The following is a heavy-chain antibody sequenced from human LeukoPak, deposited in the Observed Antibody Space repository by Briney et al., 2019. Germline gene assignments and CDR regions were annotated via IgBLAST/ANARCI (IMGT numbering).Heavy chain of an antibody. CDR1: GDSISSYY. Sequence: SETLSLTCTVSGDSISSYYWSWIRQPPGKGLEWIGYIYYSGSTNYNPSLKSRVTISVDTSKNQFSLKVSSVTAADTAVYYCARDTRSYDTSGYYYFDYWGQGALVTVSS. CDR3: ARDTRSYDTSGYYYFDY. V-gene: IGHV4-59*01. J-gene: IGHJ4*02. CDR2: IYYSGST. D-gene: IGHD3-22*01.